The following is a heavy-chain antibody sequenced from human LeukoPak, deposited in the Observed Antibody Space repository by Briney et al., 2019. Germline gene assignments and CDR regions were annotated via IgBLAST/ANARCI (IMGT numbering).Heavy chain of an antibody. CDR2: ISSSGSTI. D-gene: IGHD3-10*01. V-gene: IGHV3-48*03. Sequence: PGGSLRLSCAASGFTFSSYEMNWVRQAPGKGLEWVLYISSSGSTIYYADSVKGRFTISRDNAKDSLYLQMNSLRAEDTAVYYCARSSPPITMVRGVIITKEGSYIDYWGQGTLVTVSS. CDR3: ARSSPPITMVRGVIITKEGSYIDY. J-gene: IGHJ4*02. CDR1: GFTFSSYE.